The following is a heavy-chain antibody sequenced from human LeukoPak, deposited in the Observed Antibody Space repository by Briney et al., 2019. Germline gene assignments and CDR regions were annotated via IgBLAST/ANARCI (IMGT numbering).Heavy chain of an antibody. J-gene: IGHJ4*02. Sequence: GGSLRLSCAASGFTVSANYMSWVRQGPGKGLEWVSVIYSGGSTYYADSVKGRFTISRDNSKNTLYLQINTLRAEDTAVYYCANRPLDYWGQGTLVTVSS. CDR1: GFTVSANY. V-gene: IGHV3-53*01. CDR2: IYSGGST. CDR3: ANRPLDY.